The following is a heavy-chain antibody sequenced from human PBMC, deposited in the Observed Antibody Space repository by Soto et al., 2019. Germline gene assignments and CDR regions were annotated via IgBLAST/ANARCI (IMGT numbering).Heavy chain of an antibody. CDR3: ARDALQSNWNPYYYYYMDV. CDR2: ISSSSSYI. D-gene: IGHD1-20*01. J-gene: IGHJ6*03. CDR1: GFTFSSYS. Sequence: EVQLVESGGGLVKPGGSLRLSCAASGFTFSSYSMNWVRQAPGKGLEWVSSISSSSSYIYYADSVKGRFTISRDNAKNSLYLQMSSLRAEDTAVYYCARDALQSNWNPYYYYYMDVWGKGTAVAVSS. V-gene: IGHV3-21*01.